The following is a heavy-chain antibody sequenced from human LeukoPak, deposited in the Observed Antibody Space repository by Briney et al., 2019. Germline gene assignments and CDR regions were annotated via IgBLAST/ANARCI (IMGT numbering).Heavy chain of an antibody. CDR2: IRSKANSYAT. CDR1: GFTFSGSA. V-gene: IGHV3-73*01. J-gene: IGHJ4*02. Sequence: GGSLRLFCAASGFTFSGSAMHWVRQASGEGLEWVGRIRSKANSYATAYAASVKGRFTTSRDDSKNTAYLQMNSLKTEDTAVYYCTRPDDYGDYWGQRTLVTVSS. CDR3: TRPDDYGDY.